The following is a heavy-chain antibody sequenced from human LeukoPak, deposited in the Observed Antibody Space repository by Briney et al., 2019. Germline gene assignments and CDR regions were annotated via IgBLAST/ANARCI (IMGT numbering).Heavy chain of an antibody. CDR3: AKLYDFWSGFPYYFDF. CDR1: GFTFSSYA. J-gene: IGHJ4*02. D-gene: IGHD3-3*01. CDR2: ISGSGGST. Sequence: PGGSLRLSCAASGFTFSSYAMNWVRQAPGKGLEWVSAISGSGGSTYYADSVKGRFTISRDNSKNTLYLHMNSLRAEDTAVYYCAKLYDFWSGFPYYFDFWGQGTLVTVSS. V-gene: IGHV3-23*01.